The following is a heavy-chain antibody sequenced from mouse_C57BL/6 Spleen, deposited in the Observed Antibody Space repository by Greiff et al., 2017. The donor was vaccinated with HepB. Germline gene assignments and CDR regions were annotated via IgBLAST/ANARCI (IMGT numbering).Heavy chain of an antibody. Sequence: QVQLQQSGAELVKPGASVKLSCKASGSTFPEYTIHWVKQRSGQGLEWIGWFYPGSGSIKYNEKFKDKATLTADKSSSTVYMELSRLTSEDSAVYFCARHGIYYGYGNYAMDYWGQGTSVTVSS. CDR1: GSTFPEYT. CDR2: FYPGSGSI. CDR3: ARHGIYYGYGNYAMDY. J-gene: IGHJ4*01. D-gene: IGHD2-2*01. V-gene: IGHV1-62-2*01.